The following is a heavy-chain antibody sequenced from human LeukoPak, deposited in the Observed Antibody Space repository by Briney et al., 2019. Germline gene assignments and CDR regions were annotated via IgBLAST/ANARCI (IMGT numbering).Heavy chain of an antibody. V-gene: IGHV3-7*01. Sequence: GGSLRLSCAASGFTFSSYWMNWVRQPPGKGLEWVANIKQDGSEKYYVDSVKGRFTISRDNAKKSLYLQMNSLRAEDTGVYYCARDPSRGYTYGYGDYWGQGILVTVSS. CDR1: GFTFSSYW. CDR3: ARDPSRGYTYGYGDY. D-gene: IGHD5-18*01. J-gene: IGHJ4*02. CDR2: IKQDGSEK.